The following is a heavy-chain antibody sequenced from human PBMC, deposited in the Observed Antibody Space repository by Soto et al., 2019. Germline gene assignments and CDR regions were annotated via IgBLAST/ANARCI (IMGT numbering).Heavy chain of an antibody. D-gene: IGHD4-17*01. CDR1: GGTFSSYA. CDR3: ASALSPEDYGDYGVGIFDY. CDR2: IIPIFGTA. V-gene: IGHV1-69*13. J-gene: IGHJ4*02. Sequence: GASVKVSCKASGGTFSSYAISWVRQAPGQGLEWMGGIIPIFGTANYAQKFQGRVTITADESTSTAYMELSSLRSEDTAVYYCASALSPEDYGDYGVGIFDYWGQGTLVTVS.